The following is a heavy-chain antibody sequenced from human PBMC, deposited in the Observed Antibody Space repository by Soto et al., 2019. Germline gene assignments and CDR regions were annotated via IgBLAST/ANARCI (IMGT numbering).Heavy chain of an antibody. CDR3: ARNADCTRPGCIVGWFDP. CDR2: IYNRGST. J-gene: IGHJ5*02. D-gene: IGHD2-8*01. Sequence: SETLSLTCAVSGGSISSGGYYWSWIRQPPGKGPEWIGYIYNRGSTICNPSLKSRVTISVDTSKNQFYLDLNSVTAADTAMYYCARNADCTRPGCIVGWFDPWGPGTLVTVSS. CDR1: GGSISSGGYY. V-gene: IGHV4-61*08.